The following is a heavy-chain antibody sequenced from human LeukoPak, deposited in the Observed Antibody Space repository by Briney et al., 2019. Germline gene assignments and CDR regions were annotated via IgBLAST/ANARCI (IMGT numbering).Heavy chain of an antibody. D-gene: IGHD3-22*01. Sequence: PGGSLRLSCSASGFTFSTYAMHWVRQAPGKGLEYVSAISTNGGSTYYADSVKGRFTISRDNSKNTVYLQMSSLRAEDTAVYYCARQRGPTYYYDSSGYKNYYYGMDVWGQGTTVTVSS. V-gene: IGHV3-64D*06. CDR3: ARQRGPTYYYDSSGYKNYYYGMDV. CDR2: ISTNGGST. J-gene: IGHJ6*02. CDR1: GFTFSTYA.